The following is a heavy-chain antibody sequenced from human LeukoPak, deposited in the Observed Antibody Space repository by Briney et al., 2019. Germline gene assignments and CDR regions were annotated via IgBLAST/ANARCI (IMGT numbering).Heavy chain of an antibody. CDR1: GYSISSGYY. J-gene: IGHJ4*02. Sequence: SETLSLTCAVSGYSISSGYYWSWIRQPPGRELEWIATAYHSGNRYYNPSLRSRVTISVDTSENQFSLSVNTGTAADTALYFCARGGELRYFDYWGQGTLVTVSS. CDR3: ARGGELRYFDY. CDR2: AYHSGNR. D-gene: IGHD3-9*01. V-gene: IGHV4-38-2*01.